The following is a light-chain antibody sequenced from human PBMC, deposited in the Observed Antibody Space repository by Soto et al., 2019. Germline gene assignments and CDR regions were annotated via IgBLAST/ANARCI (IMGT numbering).Light chain of an antibody. Sequence: QSVLTQPPSVSGAPGQRVTISCTGSSSNIGARYDVHWYQHLPGSAPKLLIFGDSNRPAGVPDRFSGSKSGTSASLAIAGLQAEGEADYYCQSYDSSLSVVFGGGTKLTVL. V-gene: IGLV1-40*01. CDR1: SSNIGARYD. CDR3: QSYDSSLSVV. CDR2: GDS. J-gene: IGLJ2*01.